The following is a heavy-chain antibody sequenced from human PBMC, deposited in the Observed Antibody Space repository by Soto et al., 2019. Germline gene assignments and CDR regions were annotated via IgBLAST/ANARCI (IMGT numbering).Heavy chain of an antibody. CDR2: ISGSGRAI. V-gene: IGHV3-23*01. D-gene: IGHD6-19*01. Sequence: EVQLLESGGGLVQPGGSLRLSCAASGFTIKNFAMTWVRQAPGKGLEWVSSISGSGRAIYYADSVKGRFTISRDNSKNMVYLQMNSLRAEDTAVYHCVKAGSSPGLTSGWSWFDNWGHGTLVTVSS. J-gene: IGHJ5*01. CDR3: VKAGSSPGLTSGWSWFDN. CDR1: GFTIKNFA.